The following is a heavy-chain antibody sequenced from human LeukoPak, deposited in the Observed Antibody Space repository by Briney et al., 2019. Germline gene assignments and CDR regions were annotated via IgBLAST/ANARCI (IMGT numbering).Heavy chain of an antibody. CDR1: GYTFTSYG. V-gene: IGHV1-18*01. CDR2: ISAYNGNT. Sequence: ASVKVSCKASGYTFTSYGISWVRQVPGQGLEWMGWISAYNGNTNYAQKLQGRVTMTTDTSTSTAYMELRSLRSDDTAVYYCARDRRVVPAAITYYYYGMDVWGQGTTVTVSS. J-gene: IGHJ6*02. D-gene: IGHD2-2*02. CDR3: ARDRRVVPAAITYYYYGMDV.